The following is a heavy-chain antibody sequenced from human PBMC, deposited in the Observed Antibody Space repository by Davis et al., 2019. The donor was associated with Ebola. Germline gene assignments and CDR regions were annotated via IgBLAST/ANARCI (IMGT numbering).Heavy chain of an antibody. D-gene: IGHD4-17*01. CDR3: ARDLYGDLDY. CDR1: GSTSSSYE. V-gene: IGHV3-48*03. J-gene: IGHJ4*02. Sequence: PGGSLRLSCAASGSTSSSYEMNLVRQAPGTGLEWVSYISSSGNTIYYADSVKGRFTISRDNAKNSLYLQMNILRAEDTAVYYCARDLYGDLDYWGQGTLVTVSS. CDR2: ISSSGNTI.